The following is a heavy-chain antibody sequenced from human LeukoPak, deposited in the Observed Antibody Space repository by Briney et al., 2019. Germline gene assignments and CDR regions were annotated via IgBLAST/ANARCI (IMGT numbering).Heavy chain of an antibody. D-gene: IGHD1-26*01. CDR3: ARLAIVGTWFDD. CDR1: GFTFSSYW. V-gene: IGHV3-7*01. CDR2: IKEDGSVK. Sequence: PGGSLILSCAASGFTFSSYWMSWVRQTPGKGLEWVASIKEDGSVKYYVASVKGRFSLSRDNAKNSMYLQLNSLRAEDTAVYYCARLAIVGTWFDDWGQGTLVTVSS. J-gene: IGHJ4*02.